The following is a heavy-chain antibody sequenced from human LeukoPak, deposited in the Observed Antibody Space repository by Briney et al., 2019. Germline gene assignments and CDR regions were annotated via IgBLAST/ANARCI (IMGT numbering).Heavy chain of an antibody. V-gene: IGHV3-30*18. Sequence: GGSLRLSCAASGFTFSAYDIHWVRQAPGKGLEWVAIISYDGSNKYYADSVKGRFTFSRDNSKNTLYLQMDRLRVEDTAVYYCVKDLGETYGSLFDYWGQGTLVTVSS. CDR1: GFTFSAYD. J-gene: IGHJ4*02. CDR3: VKDLGETYGSLFDY. D-gene: IGHD3-10*01. CDR2: ISYDGSNK.